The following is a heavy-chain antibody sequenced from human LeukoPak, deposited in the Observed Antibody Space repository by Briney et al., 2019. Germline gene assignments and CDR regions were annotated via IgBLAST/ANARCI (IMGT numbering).Heavy chain of an antibody. J-gene: IGHJ4*02. CDR2: IWYDGSNK. CDR1: GFTFSSYG. D-gene: IGHD1-26*01. Sequence: GGSLRLSCAASGFTFSSYGMHWVRQAPARGLEWVAVIWYDGSNKYYADSAKGRFTISRDNSKNTLYLQMNSLRAEDTAVYYCASPGAPHYLWGQGTLVTVSS. CDR3: ASPGAPHYL. V-gene: IGHV3-33*03.